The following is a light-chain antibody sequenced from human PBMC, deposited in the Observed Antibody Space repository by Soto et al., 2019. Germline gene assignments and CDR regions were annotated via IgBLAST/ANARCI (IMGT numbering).Light chain of an antibody. Sequence: DIVLTQSPGTLSLSPGEGATLSCRASQSVSSSYLAWYQQKPGQAPRLLIFAASSRATGIPDRFSGSGSGTDVSLTIRRLETEDFAVYYCQQYGSSPYTFGQGTKLEIK. CDR3: QQYGSSPYT. V-gene: IGKV3-20*01. CDR1: QSVSSSY. J-gene: IGKJ2*01. CDR2: AAS.